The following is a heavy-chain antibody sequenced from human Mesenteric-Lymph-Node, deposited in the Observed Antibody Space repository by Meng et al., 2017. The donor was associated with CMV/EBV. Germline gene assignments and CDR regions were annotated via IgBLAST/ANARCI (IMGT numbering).Heavy chain of an antibody. J-gene: IGHJ4*02. Sequence: ASVKVSCKASGYTFTGYYIHWVRQAPGQGLEWMGWINPNSGATNYAQKFQGRVTLTRDTSIRTVYMELSRLRSDDTAVYYCARDRSAYFDYWGQGTLVTVSS. CDR1: GYTFTGYY. D-gene: IGHD3-10*01. V-gene: IGHV1-2*02. CDR2: INPNSGAT. CDR3: ARDRSAYFDY.